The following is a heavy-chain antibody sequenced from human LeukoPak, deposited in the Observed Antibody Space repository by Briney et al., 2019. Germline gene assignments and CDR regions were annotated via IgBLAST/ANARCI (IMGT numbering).Heavy chain of an antibody. J-gene: IGHJ3*02. CDR3: ARDSRARAAFDI. CDR2: IYTSGST. V-gene: IGHV4-38-2*02. Sequence: SETLSLTCTVSGYSISSRYSWGWIRQPPGKGLEWIGRIYTSGSTNYNPSLKSRVTMSVDTSKNQFSLKLSSVTAADTAVYYCARDSRARAAFDIWGQGTMVTVSS. CDR1: GYSISSRYS.